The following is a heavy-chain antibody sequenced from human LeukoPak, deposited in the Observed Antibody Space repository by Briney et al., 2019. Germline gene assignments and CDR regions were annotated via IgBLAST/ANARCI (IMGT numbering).Heavy chain of an antibody. D-gene: IGHD6-6*01. J-gene: IGHJ4*02. CDR1: GFTFSSYA. V-gene: IGHV3-23*01. Sequence: GGSLRLSCAASGFTFSSYAMSWVRQAPGKGLEWVSAISGSGGSTYYADSVKGRFTISRDKSKNTLYLQMNSLRAEDTAVYYCAKDPRYSSSSLLDYWGQGTLVTVSS. CDR3: AKDPRYSSSSLLDY. CDR2: ISGSGGST.